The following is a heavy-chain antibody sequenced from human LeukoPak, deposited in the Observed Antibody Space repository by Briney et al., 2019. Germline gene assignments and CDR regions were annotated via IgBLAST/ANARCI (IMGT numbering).Heavy chain of an antibody. Sequence: SETLSLTCTISGASMSTHYWSWLRQPPGKGLEWIGYLLDSWRTKDNPSLQSRVTLSAGTSKNQFSLRLTSVTAADTAVYYCATIRRGSIYGYFDFWGQGILVTVSS. J-gene: IGHJ4*02. CDR3: ATIRRGSIYGYFDF. V-gene: IGHV4-59*11. D-gene: IGHD5-18*01. CDR2: LLDSWRT. CDR1: GASMSTHY.